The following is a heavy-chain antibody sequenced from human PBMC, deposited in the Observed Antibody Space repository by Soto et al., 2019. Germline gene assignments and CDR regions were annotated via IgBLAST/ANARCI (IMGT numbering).Heavy chain of an antibody. V-gene: IGHV3-7*03. CDR1: GFTFSSYW. Sequence: EVQLVESGGGLVQPGGSLRLSCAASGFTFSSYWMSWVRQAPGKGLEWVANIKQDGSEKYYVDSVKGRFTISRDNAKNSLYLQMNSLRAEDTAVYYCASERVYYYDSSGYSLYYYYYYGMDVWGQGPKVTVSS. J-gene: IGHJ6*02. CDR2: IKQDGSEK. D-gene: IGHD3-22*01. CDR3: ASERVYYYDSSGYSLYYYYYYGMDV.